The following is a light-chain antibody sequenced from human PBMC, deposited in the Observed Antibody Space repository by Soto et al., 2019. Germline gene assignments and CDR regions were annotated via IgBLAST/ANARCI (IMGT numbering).Light chain of an antibody. CDR3: QQRTNWLT. Sequence: EIVLTQSPATLSLSPGERATLSCRASQNVSTYLAWYQQKPGQAPRLLIYDASNRATGIPARFSGSGSGTDFTLTISSLEPEDFAVYYCQQRTNWLTFVPWTKVDIK. J-gene: IGKJ3*01. V-gene: IGKV3-11*01. CDR1: QNVSTY. CDR2: DAS.